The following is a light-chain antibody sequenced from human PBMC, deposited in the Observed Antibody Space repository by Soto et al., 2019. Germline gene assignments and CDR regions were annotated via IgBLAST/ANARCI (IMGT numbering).Light chain of an antibody. CDR1: QSVSDMY. J-gene: IGKJ3*01. Sequence: EIVLTQSPGTLSLSPGERATLSCRASQSVSDMYLAWYQQKPGQAPRLLIYASTRATGIPDRFSGSGSGTDFTLTISRVEPEDFAVYFRQHYGTSALFGPGTKVDIK. CDR2: AS. CDR3: QHYGTSAL. V-gene: IGKV3-20*01.